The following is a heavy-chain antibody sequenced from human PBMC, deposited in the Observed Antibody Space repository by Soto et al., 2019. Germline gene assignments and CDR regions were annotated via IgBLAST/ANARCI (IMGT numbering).Heavy chain of an antibody. J-gene: IGHJ4*02. D-gene: IGHD2-2*02. Sequence: GASVKVSCKVSGGTFSSYAISWVRQAPGQGLEWMGGIIPIFGTANYAQKFQGRVTITADESTSTAYMELSSLRSEDTAVYYCASGIGYCSSTSCYTGLFDYWGQGTLVTVSS. CDR1: GGTFSSYA. CDR3: ASGIGYCSSTSCYTGLFDY. CDR2: IIPIFGTA. V-gene: IGHV1-69*13.